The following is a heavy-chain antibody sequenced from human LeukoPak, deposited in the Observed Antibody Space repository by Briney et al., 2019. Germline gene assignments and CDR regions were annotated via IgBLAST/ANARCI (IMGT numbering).Heavy chain of an antibody. Sequence: GGSLRLSCAASGFTFSSYAMSWVRQAPGKGLEWVSAISGSGGSTYYADSVRGRFTISRDNSKNTLYLQMNSLRAEDTALYYCAKDSGSLDSSQYFDYWGQGTLVTVSS. D-gene: IGHD3-22*01. CDR1: GFTFSSYA. CDR3: AKDSGSLDSSQYFDY. J-gene: IGHJ4*02. V-gene: IGHV3-23*01. CDR2: ISGSGGST.